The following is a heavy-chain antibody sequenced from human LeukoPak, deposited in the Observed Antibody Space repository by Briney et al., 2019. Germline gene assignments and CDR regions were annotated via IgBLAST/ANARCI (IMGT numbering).Heavy chain of an antibody. CDR1: GFTFSTYG. CDR3: ARDDFYYYYIDV. D-gene: IGHD2-21*02. J-gene: IGHJ6*03. Sequence: PGGSLRLSCAASGFTFSTYGMHWVRQAPGKGLEWVAVIRFDGSNKFYVDSVKGRFTISRDNSKNTVYLQMNSLRAEDTAVYYCARDDFYYYYIDVWGKGTTVTVSS. CDR2: IRFDGSNK. V-gene: IGHV3-33*01.